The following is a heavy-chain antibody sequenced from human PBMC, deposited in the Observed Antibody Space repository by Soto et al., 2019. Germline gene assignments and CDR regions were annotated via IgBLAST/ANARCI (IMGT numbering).Heavy chain of an antibody. Sequence: SVKVSCKASGDTFTGYYMHWVRQAPRQGLEWMGWIIPIFGTANYAQKFQGRVTITADESTSTAYMELSSLRSEDTAVYYCARSPVLRYFDWLLNWFDPWGQGTLVTVSS. CDR3: ARSPVLRYFDWLLNWFDP. CDR1: GDTFTGYY. V-gene: IGHV1-69*13. CDR2: IIPIFGTA. J-gene: IGHJ5*02. D-gene: IGHD3-9*01.